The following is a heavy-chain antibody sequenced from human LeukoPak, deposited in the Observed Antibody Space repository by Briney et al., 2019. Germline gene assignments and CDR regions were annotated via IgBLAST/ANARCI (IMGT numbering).Heavy chain of an antibody. CDR1: GGSISSGSYY. CDR2: IYTSGST. CDR3: ASRADCSGGSCYYYYMDV. Sequence: SETLSLTCTASGGSISSGSYYWSWLRQPAGQGREWFGRIYTSGSTNYNPSLKSRVTISVDTSKNQFSLKLSSVTAADTAVYYCASRADCSGGSCYYYYMDVWGKGTTVTISS. D-gene: IGHD2-15*01. J-gene: IGHJ6*03. V-gene: IGHV4-61*02.